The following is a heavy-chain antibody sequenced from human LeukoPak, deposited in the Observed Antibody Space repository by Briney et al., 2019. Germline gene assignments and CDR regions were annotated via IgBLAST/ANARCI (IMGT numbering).Heavy chain of an antibody. CDR1: GYTFTSYG. Sequence: ASVKVSCKASGYTFTSYGISWVRQAPGQGLEWMGWISAYNGNTNYAQKLQGRVTMTTDTSTSTAYMELSRLRSDDTAVYYCARTLYSSSWYMSYMDVWGKGTTVTVSS. V-gene: IGHV1-18*01. D-gene: IGHD6-13*01. CDR2: ISAYNGNT. J-gene: IGHJ6*03. CDR3: ARTLYSSSWYMSYMDV.